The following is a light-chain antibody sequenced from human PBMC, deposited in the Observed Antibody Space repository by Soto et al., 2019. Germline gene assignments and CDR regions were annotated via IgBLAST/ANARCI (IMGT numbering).Light chain of an antibody. Sequence: PGERATLSCRASQSVTSTHLAWYQQKPGQAPRLLIYGASSRATGIPDRFTGSASGTDFTLTISRLEPEDFAVYYCQQYGTSRQTFGQGTKVEVK. CDR1: QSVTSTH. J-gene: IGKJ1*01. CDR2: GAS. CDR3: QQYGTSRQT. V-gene: IGKV3-20*01.